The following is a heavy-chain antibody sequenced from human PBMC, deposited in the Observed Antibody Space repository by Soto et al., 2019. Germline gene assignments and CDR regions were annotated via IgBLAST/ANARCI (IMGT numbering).Heavy chain of an antibody. V-gene: IGHV4-31*03. Sequence: PSETLSLTCRLSGGSITGAYYGNWIRQHPGKGLEWIGSIHYRGSTYYNPSLKTRITISLDRSNNQFSLNLSSVTAADAAVYYCARVRDSFGLDVWGQGTTVTVSS. D-gene: IGHD2-15*01. CDR2: IHYRGST. CDR3: ARVRDSFGLDV. J-gene: IGHJ6*02. CDR1: GGSITGAYY.